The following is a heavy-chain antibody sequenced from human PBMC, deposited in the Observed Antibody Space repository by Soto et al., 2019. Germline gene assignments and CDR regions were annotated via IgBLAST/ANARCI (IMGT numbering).Heavy chain of an antibody. CDR1: GYTFTSFG. CDR3: ARGDCSGAVCYPGFLQH. V-gene: IGHV1-3*01. Sequence: ASVKVSCKASGYTFTSFGIHWVRQAPGQRPEWMGWINGANGNTKYSEKFQGRVSITGYTSASTAYMELSALRSEDTAIYYCARGDCSGAVCYPGFLQHWGQGSLVTVSS. CDR2: INGANGNT. J-gene: IGHJ1*01. D-gene: IGHD2-15*01.